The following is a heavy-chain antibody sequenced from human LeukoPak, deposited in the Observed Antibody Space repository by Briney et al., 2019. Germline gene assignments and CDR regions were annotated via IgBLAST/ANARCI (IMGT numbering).Heavy chain of an antibody. J-gene: IGHJ3*02. Sequence: GGSLKISCKGSGYSFTSYWIGWVRQMPGKGLEWMGIIYPGDSDTRYGPSFQGQVTISVDKSISTAYLQWSSLKASDTAMYYCARQAIVGAPGGAFDIWGQGTMVTVSS. CDR3: ARQAIVGAPGGAFDI. CDR1: GYSFTSYW. CDR2: IYPGDSDT. V-gene: IGHV5-51*01. D-gene: IGHD1-26*01.